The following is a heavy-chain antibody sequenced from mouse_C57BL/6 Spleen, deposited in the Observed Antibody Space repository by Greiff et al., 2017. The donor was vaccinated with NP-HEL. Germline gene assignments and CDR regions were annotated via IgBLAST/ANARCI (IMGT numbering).Heavy chain of an antibody. CDR1: GFNIKDYY. V-gene: IGHV14-1*01. J-gene: IGHJ2*01. CDR2: IDPEDGDT. Sequence: VHVKQSGAELVRPGASVKLSCTASGFNIKDYYMHWVKQRPEQGLEWIGRIDPEDGDTEYAPKFQGKATMTADTSSNTAYLQLSSLTSEDTAVYYCTTRIPNYFDYWGQGTTLTVSS. CDR3: TTRIPNYFDY.